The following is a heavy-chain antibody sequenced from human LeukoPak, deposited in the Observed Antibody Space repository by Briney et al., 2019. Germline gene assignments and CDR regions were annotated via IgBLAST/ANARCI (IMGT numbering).Heavy chain of an antibody. J-gene: IGHJ6*02. V-gene: IGHV1-18*04. CDR2: ISAYNGNT. Sequence: ASVKVSCKASGYTFTDYYMYWVRQAPGQGLEWMGWISAYNGNTNYAQKLQGRVTMTTDTSTSTAYMELRSLRSDDTAVYYCARDSAIDCSGGSCYYSDYYYGMDVWGQGTTVTVSS. CDR1: GYTFTDYY. CDR3: ARDSAIDCSGGSCYYSDYYYGMDV. D-gene: IGHD2-15*01.